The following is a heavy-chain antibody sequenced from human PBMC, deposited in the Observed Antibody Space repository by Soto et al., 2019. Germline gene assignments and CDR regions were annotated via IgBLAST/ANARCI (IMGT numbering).Heavy chain of an antibody. CDR2: IYYSGST. Sequence: SETLSLTCTVSGGSISSYYWSWIRQPPGKGLEWIGYIYYSGSTNYNPSLKSRVTISVDTSKNQFSLKLSSVTASDTAVYYCAREGSNYGLIYFDPWGQGTLVTVSS. CDR3: AREGSNYGLIYFDP. V-gene: IGHV4-59*12. J-gene: IGHJ5*02. D-gene: IGHD4-4*01. CDR1: GGSISSYY.